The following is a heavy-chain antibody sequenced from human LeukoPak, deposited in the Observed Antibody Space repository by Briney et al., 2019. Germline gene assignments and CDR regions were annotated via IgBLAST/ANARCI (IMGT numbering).Heavy chain of an antibody. CDR2: INAGNGNT. V-gene: IGHV1-3*01. Sequence: ASVKVSCKASGYTFTSYAMLWVRRAPGQRLEWMGWINAGNGNTKYSQKFQGRVTITRDTSASTAYMELSSLRSEDTAVYYCASAYYDSSGYSLDFDYWGQGTLVTVSS. J-gene: IGHJ4*02. CDR3: ASAYYDSSGYSLDFDY. CDR1: GYTFTSYA. D-gene: IGHD3-22*01.